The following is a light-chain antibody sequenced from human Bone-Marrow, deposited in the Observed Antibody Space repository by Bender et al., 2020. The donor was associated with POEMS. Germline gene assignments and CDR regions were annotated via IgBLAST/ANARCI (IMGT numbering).Light chain of an antibody. V-gene: IGLV3-27*01. CDR1: ILAKKY. J-gene: IGLJ2*01. CDR2: KDS. CDR3: YSAADNKGV. Sequence: SYELTQPSSVSVSPGQTAKIPCSGDILAKKYTRWFHQKPGQAPVLVIYKDSERPSGIPERFSGSSSGTTVTLTIRGAQVEDDGDYYCYSAADNKGVFGGGTKLTVL.